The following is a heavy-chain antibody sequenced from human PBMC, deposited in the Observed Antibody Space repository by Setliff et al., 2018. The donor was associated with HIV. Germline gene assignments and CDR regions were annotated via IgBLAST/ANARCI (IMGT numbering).Heavy chain of an antibody. D-gene: IGHD3-10*02. CDR2: IYDGGTT. J-gene: IGHJ4*02. Sequence: TLSLPCDVSGYSINNIHYWGWIRQPPGKGLECLGNIYDGGTTYHNPSLKGRVTISIDTSKAQFSLKLISVTAADTAVYYCVRRDVSFLFGQFDSWGQGILVTVSS. CDR1: GYSINNIHY. CDR3: VRRDVSFLFGQFDS. V-gene: IGHV4-38-2*01.